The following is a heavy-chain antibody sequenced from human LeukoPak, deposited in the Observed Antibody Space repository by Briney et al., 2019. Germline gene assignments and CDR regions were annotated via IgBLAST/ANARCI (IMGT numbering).Heavy chain of an antibody. V-gene: IGHV4-34*01. D-gene: IGHD3-10*01. CDR1: GGSFSGYY. J-gene: IGHJ4*02. CDR2: INHSGST. Sequence: PSETLSLTCAVYGGSFSGYYWSWIRQPPGKGLEWIGEINHSGSTNYNPSLKSRVTISVDTSKNQFSLKLSSVTAADTAVYYCARVRGEVRGGDFDYWGQGTLVTVSS. CDR3: ARVRGEVRGGDFDY.